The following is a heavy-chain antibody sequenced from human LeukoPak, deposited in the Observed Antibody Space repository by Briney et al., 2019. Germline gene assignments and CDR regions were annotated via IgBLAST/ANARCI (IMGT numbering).Heavy chain of an antibody. CDR3: ARWGYGGNSGLDY. CDR1: RGSISSYY. D-gene: IGHD4-23*01. J-gene: IGHJ4*02. Sequence: SETLSLTCTVSRGSISSYYWSWIRQPPGKGLEWIGYIYYSGSTYYNPSLKSRVTISVDTSKNQFSLKLSSVTAADTAVYYCARWGYGGNSGLDYWGQGTLVTVSS. CDR2: IYYSGST. V-gene: IGHV4-59*06.